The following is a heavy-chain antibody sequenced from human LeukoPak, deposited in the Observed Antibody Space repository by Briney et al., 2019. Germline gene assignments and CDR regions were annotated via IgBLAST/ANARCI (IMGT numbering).Heavy chain of an antibody. J-gene: IGHJ4*02. CDR1: GFTVSSNY. V-gene: IGHV3-66*01. D-gene: IGHD3-22*01. CDR3: ARSRYSSGYLWSDY. Sequence: GGSLRLSRAASGFTVSSNYMSWVRQAPGKGLEWVSVIYSGGSTYYADSVKGRFTISRDNSKNTLYLQMNSLRAEDTAVYYCARSRYSSGYLWSDYWGQGTLVTVSS. CDR2: IYSGGST.